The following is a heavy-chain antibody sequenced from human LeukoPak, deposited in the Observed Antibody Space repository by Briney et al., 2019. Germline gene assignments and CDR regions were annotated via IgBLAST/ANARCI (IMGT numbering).Heavy chain of an antibody. CDR3: ARGRRYYDSSGYLLGDDAFDI. CDR2: ISAYNGNT. Sequence: ASVKVSCKVSGYTLTELSMHWVRQAPGQGLEWMGWISAYNGNTNYAQKLQGRVTMTTDTSTSTAYMELRSLRSDDTAVYYCARGRRYYDSSGYLLGDDAFDIWGQGTMVTVSS. D-gene: IGHD3-22*01. J-gene: IGHJ3*02. CDR1: GYTLTELS. V-gene: IGHV1-18*01.